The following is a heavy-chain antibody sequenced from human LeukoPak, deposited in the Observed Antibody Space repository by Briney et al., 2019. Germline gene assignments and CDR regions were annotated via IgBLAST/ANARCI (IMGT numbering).Heavy chain of an antibody. J-gene: IGHJ4*02. Sequence: PSETLSLTCAVSGGSISSGGYSGSWIRQPPGKGLEWIGYIYHSGSTYYNPSLKSRVTISVDRSKNQFSLKLSSVTAADTAVYYCARGAPFDYWGQGTLVTVSS. CDR2: IYHSGST. CDR1: GGSISSGGYS. V-gene: IGHV4-30-2*01. CDR3: ARGAPFDY.